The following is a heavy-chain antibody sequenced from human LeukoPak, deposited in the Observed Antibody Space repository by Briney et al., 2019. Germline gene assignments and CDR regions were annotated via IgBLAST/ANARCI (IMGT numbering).Heavy chain of an antibody. V-gene: IGHV3-23*01. Sequence: GASLRLSCAASGFTFSSDAMSWGRQAPGKGLEWVSAISGSGGSTYYADSVKGRFTISRDNSKNTLYLQMNCLRAEDTAVYYCAKPHSSGYYDAFDIWGQGTMVTVSS. J-gene: IGHJ3*02. CDR2: ISGSGGST. D-gene: IGHD3-22*01. CDR1: GFTFSSDA. CDR3: AKPHSSGYYDAFDI.